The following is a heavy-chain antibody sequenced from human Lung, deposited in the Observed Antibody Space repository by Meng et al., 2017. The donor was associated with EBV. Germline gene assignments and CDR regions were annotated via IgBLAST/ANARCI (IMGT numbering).Heavy chain of an antibody. V-gene: IGHV3-11*01. CDR3: AKDQEGSYYDSSGSLDY. D-gene: IGHD3-22*01. CDR2: ISSSGNTI. CDR1: GFTFSDYY. J-gene: IGHJ4*02. Sequence: QVQLVESGGGLVKPGGSLRLSCAASGFTFSDYYMSWIRQAPGKGLEWVSYISSSGNTIYYADSVKGRFTISRDNAKNSLYLQMNSLRAEDTALYYCAKDQEGSYYDSSGSLDYWGQGTLVTVAS.